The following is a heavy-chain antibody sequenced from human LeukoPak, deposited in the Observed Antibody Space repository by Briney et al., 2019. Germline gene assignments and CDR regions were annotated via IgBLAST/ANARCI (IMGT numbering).Heavy chain of an antibody. V-gene: IGHV3-49*04. CDR1: GFTFGDNA. CDR3: IQEFYFDY. D-gene: IGHD2/OR15-2a*01. CDR2: IRSQGHGGIT. Sequence: GGSLRLSCTPSGFTFGDNAMSWVRQAPGKGLEWVGFIRSQGHGGITEYAASVKDSFTISRDDSKSIAYLQMNSLKTDDGAVYYCIQEFYFDYWGQGTLGTVSP. J-gene: IGHJ4*02.